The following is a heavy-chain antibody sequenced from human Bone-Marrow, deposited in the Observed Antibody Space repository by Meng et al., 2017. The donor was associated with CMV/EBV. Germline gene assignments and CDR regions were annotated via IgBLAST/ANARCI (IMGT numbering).Heavy chain of an antibody. CDR1: GFTVSSTY. CDR2: IDPAGGA. D-gene: IGHD6-19*01. Sequence: GGSLRLSCAASGFTVSSTYMNWVRQAPGKGLEWVSVIDPAGGAYYADSVKGRFSISRDNSKNTLYLQIDSLRTEDTSVYYCARALRSSGPSWVQGTLVTVSS. CDR3: ARALRSSGPS. V-gene: IGHV3-66*02. J-gene: IGHJ4*02.